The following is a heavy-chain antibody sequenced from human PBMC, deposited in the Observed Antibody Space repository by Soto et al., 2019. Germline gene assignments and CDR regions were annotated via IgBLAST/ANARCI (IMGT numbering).Heavy chain of an antibody. J-gene: IGHJ3*01. CDR2: IKSTTDGGAT. V-gene: IGHV3-15*07. D-gene: IGHD6-19*01. CDR3: AALRGGSGWKGDDAFDV. Sequence: EVLLVESGGGLVEPEGSLRLSCAASGFSGFNYLWMIWVRQAPGKGLEWVGRIKSTTDGGATDYPAPVKGRFSISRDDSKETLYLQMNGLKTEDTAVYYCAALRGGSGWKGDDAFDVWGQGTVVTVSS. CDR1: GFSGFNYLW.